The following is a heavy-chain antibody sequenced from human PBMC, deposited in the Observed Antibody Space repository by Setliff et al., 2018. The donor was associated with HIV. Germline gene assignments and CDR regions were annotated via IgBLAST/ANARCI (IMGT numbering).Heavy chain of an antibody. CDR2: IQSGGII. Sequence: GGSPRLSCAASGLTLSNSAMTWVRQKPWRGLEWVSLIQSGGIIYYADSVKGRFTISRNNSNNTLSLQMSSLRAEDTALYYCAKLDYYDYSGSWARKVAIDFWGRGTMVTVSS. V-gene: IGHV3-23*01. CDR3: AKLDYYDYSGSWARKVAIDF. D-gene: IGHD3-22*01. CDR1: GLTLSNSA. J-gene: IGHJ3*01.